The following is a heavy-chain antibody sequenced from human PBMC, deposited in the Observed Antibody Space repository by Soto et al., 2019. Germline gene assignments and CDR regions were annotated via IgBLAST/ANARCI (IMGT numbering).Heavy chain of an antibody. CDR2: IYTSGST. D-gene: IGHD1-26*01. Sequence: SETLSLTCTVSSGSINSYYCNWIRQPAGKGLEWIGRIYTSGSTNHNPSLKSRVTISVDTSKNQFSLKLSSVTAADTAVYYCAREIGYGELDYWGQGTLVTVSS. CDR1: SGSINSYY. CDR3: AREIGYGELDY. J-gene: IGHJ4*02. V-gene: IGHV4-4*07.